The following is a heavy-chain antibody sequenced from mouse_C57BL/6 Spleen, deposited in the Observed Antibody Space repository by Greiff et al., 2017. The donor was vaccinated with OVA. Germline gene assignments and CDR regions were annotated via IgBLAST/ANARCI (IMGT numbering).Heavy chain of an antibody. CDR2: IDPSDSYT. V-gene: IGHV1-69*01. CDR1: GYTFTSYW. Sequence: QVQLQQPGAELVMPGASVKLSCKASGYTFTSYWMHWVKQRPGQGLEWIGEIDPSDSYTNYNQKFKGKSTLTVDKSSSPAYMQLSSLTSEDSAVYYGARSLYYGRSYRFDYWGQGTTLTVSS. J-gene: IGHJ2*01. D-gene: IGHD1-1*01. CDR3: ARSLYYGRSYRFDY.